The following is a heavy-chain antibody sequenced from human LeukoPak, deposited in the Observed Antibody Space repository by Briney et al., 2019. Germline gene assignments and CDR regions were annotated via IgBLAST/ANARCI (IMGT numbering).Heavy chain of an antibody. V-gene: IGHV4-38-2*01. D-gene: IGHD5-24*01. CDR2: IYHTGST. CDR3: ARSGDGYNPSS. CDR1: GYSISSGYY. J-gene: IGHJ5*02. Sequence: SETLTLTCAVSGYSISSGYYWGWIRQPPGKGLEWIGSIYHTGSTYYNPSLKSRVTISVDTSKNQFSLKLSSVTAADTAVYYCARSGDGYNPSSWGQGTLVTVSS.